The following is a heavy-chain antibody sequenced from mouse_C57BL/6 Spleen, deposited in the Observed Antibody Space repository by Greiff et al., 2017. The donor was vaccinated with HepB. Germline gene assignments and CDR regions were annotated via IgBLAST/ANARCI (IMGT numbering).Heavy chain of an antibody. CDR2: IYPSDSET. D-gene: IGHD1-1*01. CDR3: ARGVVEYYFDY. CDR1: GYTFTSYW. J-gene: IGHJ2*01. V-gene: IGHV1-61*01. Sequence: QVQLQQPGAELVRPGSSVKLSCKASGYTFTSYWMDWVKQRPGQGLEWIGNIYPSDSETHYNQKFKDKATLTVDKSSSTAYMQLSSLTSEDSAVYYCARGVVEYYFDYWGQGTTLTVAS.